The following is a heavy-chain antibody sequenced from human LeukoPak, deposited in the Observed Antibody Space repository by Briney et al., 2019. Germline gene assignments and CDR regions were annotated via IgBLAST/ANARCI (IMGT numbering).Heavy chain of an antibody. V-gene: IGHV3-33*01. CDR1: GFILSTHG. Sequence: VGSLRLSCAASGFILSTHGMHWVRQAPGKGLEWVAGMWYDGSREDYADSVKGRFTISRDMSKNTLNLQMDSLRVEDTAMFYCARDLCFGSLDFRGQGTLVTVSS. J-gene: IGHJ4*02. D-gene: IGHD1-26*01. CDR2: MWYDGSRE. CDR3: ARDLCFGSLDF.